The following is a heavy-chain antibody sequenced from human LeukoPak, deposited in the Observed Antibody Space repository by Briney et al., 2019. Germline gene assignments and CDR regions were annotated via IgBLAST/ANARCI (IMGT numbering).Heavy chain of an antibody. Sequence: GTLSLTCAVSGGSISSFNWWSWVRQPPGKGLEWVSYISSSGSTIYYADSVKGRFTISRDNAKNSLYLQMNSLRAEDTAVYYCAELGITMIGGVWGKGTTVTISS. CDR3: AELGITMIGGV. D-gene: IGHD3-10*02. J-gene: IGHJ6*04. CDR1: GGSISSFN. V-gene: IGHV3-48*03. CDR2: ISSSGSTI.